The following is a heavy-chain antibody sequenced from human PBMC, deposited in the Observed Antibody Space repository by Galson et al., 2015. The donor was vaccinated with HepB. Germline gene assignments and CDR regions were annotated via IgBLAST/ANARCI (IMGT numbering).Heavy chain of an antibody. Sequence: QSGAEVKKPGESLKISCKGSGYSFTTYWIGWVRQMPGKGLEWMGRIDPRDSYTNYSPSLQGRVTISADRSINTAYLRWSSLKASDTAIYFCAKCPRGYCHGLDVWSQGTAVTVTS. J-gene: IGHJ6*02. CDR2: IDPRDSYT. V-gene: IGHV5-10-1*01. CDR1: GYSFTTYW. CDR3: AKCPRGYCHGLDV. D-gene: IGHD2-2*01.